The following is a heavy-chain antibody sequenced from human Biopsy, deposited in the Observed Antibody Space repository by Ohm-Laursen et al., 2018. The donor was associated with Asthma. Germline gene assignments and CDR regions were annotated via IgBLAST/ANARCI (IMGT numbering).Heavy chain of an antibody. D-gene: IGHD1-26*01. Sequence: SLRLSCAASGFTFSNYGMHWVRQAPGKGLDWVAGISFGGNNKNYTDSVKGRFTISRDNSRNTLHLQMNRLRAEDTAVYYCAKDVFPGWELRRGPDYWGQGTLVTVSS. CDR1: GFTFSNYG. CDR2: ISFGGNNK. V-gene: IGHV3-30*18. J-gene: IGHJ4*02. CDR3: AKDVFPGWELRRGPDY.